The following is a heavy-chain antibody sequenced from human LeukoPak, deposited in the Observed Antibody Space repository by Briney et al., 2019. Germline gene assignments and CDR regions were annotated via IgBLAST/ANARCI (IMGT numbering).Heavy chain of an antibody. CDR3: AKAWGRGYSYGPFDY. CDR1: GFTFSSYE. CDR2: ISSSGSTI. Sequence: GGSLRLSCAASGFTFSSYEMNWVRQAPGKGLEWLSHISSSGSTIYYANSVKGRFTISRDNAKNSLYLQMNSLRAEDTALYYCAKAWGRGYSYGPFDYWGQGTLVTVSS. J-gene: IGHJ4*02. D-gene: IGHD5-18*01. V-gene: IGHV3-48*03.